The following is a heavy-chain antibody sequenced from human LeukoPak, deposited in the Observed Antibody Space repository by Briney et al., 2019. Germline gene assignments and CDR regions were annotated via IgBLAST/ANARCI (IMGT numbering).Heavy chain of an antibody. Sequence: GGSLRLSCAASGFTFSSYSMNWVRQAPGKGLEWVSYISSSSSTIYYADSVKGRFTISRDNAKNSLYLQMNSLRAEDTAVYYCARSSPLDFDYWGQGTLVTVSS. CDR2: ISSSSSTI. J-gene: IGHJ4*02. CDR1: GFTFSSYS. D-gene: IGHD2-15*01. CDR3: ARSSPLDFDY. V-gene: IGHV3-48*01.